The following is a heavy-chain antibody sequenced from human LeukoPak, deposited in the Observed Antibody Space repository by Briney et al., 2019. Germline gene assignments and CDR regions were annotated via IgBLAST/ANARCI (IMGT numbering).Heavy chain of an antibody. CDR1: GYTFTNFY. D-gene: IGHD6-13*01. V-gene: IGHV1-2*02. J-gene: IGHJ4*02. CDR3: ARARVLVSAGTGVCHY. CDR2: IHPNSGGT. Sequence: GASGTVSCKASGYTFTNFYMHWGRQAPGQGLEWMGWIHPNSGGTNYAQKFQGRVTMTRDTSISTAYMERSRLTLDDTAVYYSARARVLVSAGTGVCHYWGPGTLVTVSS.